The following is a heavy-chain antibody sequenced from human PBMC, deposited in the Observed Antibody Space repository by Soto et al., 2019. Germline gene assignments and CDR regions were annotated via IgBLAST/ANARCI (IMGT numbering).Heavy chain of an antibody. CDR3: AKQKLWFGEWIYFDY. CDR1: GFTFSSYG. D-gene: IGHD3-10*01. V-gene: IGHV3-30*18. J-gene: IGHJ4*02. Sequence: GGSLRLSCAASGFTFSSYGMHWVRQAPGKGLEWVAVISYDGSNKYYADSVKGRFTISRDNSKNTLYLQMNSLRAEDTAVYYCAKQKLWFGEWIYFDYWGQGTLVTVSS. CDR2: ISYDGSNK.